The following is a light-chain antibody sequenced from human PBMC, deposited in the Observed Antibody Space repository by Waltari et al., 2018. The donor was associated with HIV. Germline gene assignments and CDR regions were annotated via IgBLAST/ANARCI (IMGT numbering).Light chain of an antibody. CDR2: VKSDVSH. CDR3: QTWGTGFQV. V-gene: IGLV4-69*02. Sequence: QLVLTQSPSASASLGAAVKPTCTLSSGHTNYAIAWHQQQPEKAPRYLMTVKSDVSHSKGDGIPDRFSGSSSGAERYLTISSLQSEDEADYYCQTWGTGFQVFGGGTKLTVL. J-gene: IGLJ3*02. CDR1: SGHTNYA.